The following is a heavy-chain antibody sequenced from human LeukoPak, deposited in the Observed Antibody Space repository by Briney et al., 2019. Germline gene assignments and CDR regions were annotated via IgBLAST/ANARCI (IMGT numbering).Heavy chain of an antibody. Sequence: PSETLSLTCTVSGGSISSSSYYWGWIRQPPGKGLEWIGSIYYSGSTYYNPSLKSRVTISVDTSKNQFSLKLSSVTAADTAVYYCARGGMVVVAATPDYWGQGTLVTVSS. CDR2: IYYSGST. V-gene: IGHV4-39*07. D-gene: IGHD2-15*01. CDR1: GGSISSSSYY. CDR3: ARGGMVVVAATPDY. J-gene: IGHJ4*02.